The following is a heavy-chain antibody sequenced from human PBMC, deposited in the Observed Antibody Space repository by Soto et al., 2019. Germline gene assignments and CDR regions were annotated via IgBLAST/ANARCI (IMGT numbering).Heavy chain of an antibody. Sequence: ASETLSLTCTVTGGSTTSYYWSWIRQSPGKGLECIGHVYYSGSTNYNPSLKSRVTMSVDTSKNQFSLKLSSVTAADTAVYYCAREGSRTPFDYWGQGTLVTVSS. J-gene: IGHJ4*02. CDR2: VYYSGST. CDR3: AREGSRTPFDY. V-gene: IGHV4-59*01. CDR1: GGSTTSYY. D-gene: IGHD6-13*01.